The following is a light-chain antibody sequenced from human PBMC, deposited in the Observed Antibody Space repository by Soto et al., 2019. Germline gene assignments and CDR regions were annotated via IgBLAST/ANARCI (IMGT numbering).Light chain of an antibody. Sequence: ESGVRQAPWNPFFFFGEKATPSSRARPSVSSSYLAWYQQKPGQAPRLLIYGASSRATGIPDRFSGSGSGTDFTLTISRLEPEDFAVYYCQQYGSSPPFTFGPGTKVDIK. CDR2: GAS. CDR3: QQYGSSPPFT. J-gene: IGKJ3*01. V-gene: IGKV3-20*01. CDR1: PSVSSSY.